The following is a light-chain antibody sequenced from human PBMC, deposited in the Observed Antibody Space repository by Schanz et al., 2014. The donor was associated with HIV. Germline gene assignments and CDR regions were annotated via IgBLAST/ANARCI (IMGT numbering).Light chain of an antibody. V-gene: IGLV2-14*03. CDR3: CSYAITTYV. J-gene: IGLJ1*01. CDR2: DVN. CDR1: SSDVGGYNY. Sequence: QSVLTQPASVSGSPGQSIAISCTGTSSDVGGYNYVSWYQQHPNKAPKLIIYDVNNRPSGVSNRFSGSKSGNTASLTISGLQAEDEADYYCCSYAITTYVFGTGTKLTVL.